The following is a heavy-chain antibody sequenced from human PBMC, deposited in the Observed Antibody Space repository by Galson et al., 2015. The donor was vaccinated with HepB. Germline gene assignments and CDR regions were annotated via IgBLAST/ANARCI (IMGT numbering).Heavy chain of an antibody. D-gene: IGHD2-2*02. CDR3: AKDRSGQYQLLYTFDY. CDR2: ISYDGSNK. V-gene: IGHV3-30*18. Sequence: SLRLSCAASGFSFSNYGMHWVRQAPGKGLEWVAVISYDGSNKYYADSVKGRFTISRDNSKNTLYLQMNSLRAEDTAVYYCAKDRSGQYQLLYTFDYWGQGTLVTVSS. J-gene: IGHJ4*02. CDR1: GFSFSNYG.